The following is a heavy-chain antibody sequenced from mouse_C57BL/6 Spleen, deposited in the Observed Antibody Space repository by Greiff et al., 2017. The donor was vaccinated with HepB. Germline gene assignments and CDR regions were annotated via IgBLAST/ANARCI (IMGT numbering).Heavy chain of an antibody. CDR3: ARFDYDYDGEAWFAY. CDR1: GYTFTSYW. D-gene: IGHD2-4*01. V-gene: IGHV1-52*01. J-gene: IGHJ3*01. Sequence: VQLQQPGAELVRPGSSVKLSCKASGYTFTSYWMHWVKQRPIQGLEWIGNIDPSDSETHYNQKFKDKATLTVDKSSSTAYMQLSSLTSEDSAVYYCARFDYDYDGEAWFAYWGQGTLVTVSA. CDR2: IDPSDSET.